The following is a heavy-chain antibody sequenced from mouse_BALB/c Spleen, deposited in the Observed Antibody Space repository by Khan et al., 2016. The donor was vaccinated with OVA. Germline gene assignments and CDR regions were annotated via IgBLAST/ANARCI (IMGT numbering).Heavy chain of an antibody. D-gene: IGHD1-2*01. J-gene: IGHJ3*01. CDR3: ARSWLLTWFAY. CDR2: INTETGEP. V-gene: IGHV9-2-1*01. Sequence: QIQLVQSGPELKKPGETVKISCKASGYTFTDYSMHWVKQAPGKGLKWMGWINTETGEPTYADDFKGRFAFSLETSASTAYLQINNLKNEDTATYFGARSWLLTWFAYWGQGTLVTVSA. CDR1: GYTFTDYS.